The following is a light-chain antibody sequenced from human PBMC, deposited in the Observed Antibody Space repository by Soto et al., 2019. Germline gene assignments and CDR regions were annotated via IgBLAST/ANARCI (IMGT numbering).Light chain of an antibody. CDR1: SSDVGAYKY. CDR3: SSYAGSYTWV. V-gene: IGLV2-11*01. CDR2: DDT. J-gene: IGLJ3*02. Sequence: QSVLTQPRSVSGSPGQSVTISCTGTSSDVGAYKYVSWFQQHPGKAPKLMIYDDTERPSWVPDRFSGSKSGNTASLTISGLQAEDEADYYCSSYAGSYTWVFGGGTKLTVL.